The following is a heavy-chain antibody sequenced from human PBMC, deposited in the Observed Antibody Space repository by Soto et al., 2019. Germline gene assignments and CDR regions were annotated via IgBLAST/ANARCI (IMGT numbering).Heavy chain of an antibody. Sequence: QVQLVESGGGVVQPGRSLRLSCAASGFTFSSYDMHWVRQAPGKGLEWVAVISYDGSNKYYADSVKGRFNISRDNSKNTLYLQMNSLRAEDTAVYYCAKDQMVRGLYWGQGTLVTVSS. V-gene: IGHV3-30*18. CDR2: ISYDGSNK. CDR3: AKDQMVRGLY. D-gene: IGHD3-10*01. CDR1: GFTFSSYD. J-gene: IGHJ4*02.